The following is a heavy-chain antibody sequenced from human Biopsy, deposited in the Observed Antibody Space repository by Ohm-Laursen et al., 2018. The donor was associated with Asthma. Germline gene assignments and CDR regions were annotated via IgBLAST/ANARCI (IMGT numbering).Heavy chain of an antibody. Sequence: SVKVSCKASGGTFSNYVFSWVRQAPGQGLEWMGGIIPMFGTTKYTQKFQARVSITADEATSTVHMELSSLRSEDTAVYYCARVLTTEEGDTWFDPWGQGTLVTVSS. V-gene: IGHV1-69*13. CDR2: IIPMFGTT. J-gene: IGHJ5*02. CDR3: ARVLTTEEGDTWFDP. CDR1: GGTFSNYV. D-gene: IGHD4-11*01.